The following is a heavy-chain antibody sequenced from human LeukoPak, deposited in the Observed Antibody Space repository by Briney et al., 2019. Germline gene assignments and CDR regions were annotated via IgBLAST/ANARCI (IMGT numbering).Heavy chain of an antibody. CDR2: IKGDGSEK. V-gene: IGHV3-7*01. Sequence: GGSLRLSCAASGLTFSYHWMSWVRQAPGKGLEWVANIKGDGSEKYYVDSVKGRFTISRDNAKNSLYLQMNSLTAEDTAVYYCARDGGHTYRYPDFDYWGQGTLVTVSS. CDR3: ARDGGHTYRYPDFDY. D-gene: IGHD5-18*01. J-gene: IGHJ4*02. CDR1: GLTFSYHW.